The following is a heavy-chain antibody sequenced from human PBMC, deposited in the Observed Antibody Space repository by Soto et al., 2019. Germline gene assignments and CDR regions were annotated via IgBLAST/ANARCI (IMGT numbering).Heavy chain of an antibody. CDR3: ARGDFDSSANYYAGWFDP. D-gene: IGHD3-22*01. CDR2: INPNSGGT. CDR1: GYTFTAYY. J-gene: IGHJ5*02. Sequence: SGAEVKKPGASVKVSCKASGYTFTAYYMHWLRQAPGQGLEWMGWINPNSGGTKYAQKFQGRVTMTNDTSISTAYMELSRLGSDDTAVYYCARGDFDSSANYYAGWFDPWGQGTLVTVSS. V-gene: IGHV1-2*02.